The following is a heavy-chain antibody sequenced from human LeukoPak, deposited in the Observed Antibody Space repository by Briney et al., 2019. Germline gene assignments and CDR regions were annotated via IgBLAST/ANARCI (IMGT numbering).Heavy chain of an antibody. J-gene: IGHJ4*02. CDR1: GSTVSSTY. CDR2: IYSSGST. D-gene: IGHD6-19*01. CDR3: AREQWLDY. Sequence: GGSLRLSCAVSGSTVSSTYMSWVRQAPGKGLEWVSVIYSSGSTYYADSVKGRFTIFRDISKNTLDLQMNILRAEDTAVYYCAREQWLDYWGQGTLVTVSS. V-gene: IGHV3-66*01.